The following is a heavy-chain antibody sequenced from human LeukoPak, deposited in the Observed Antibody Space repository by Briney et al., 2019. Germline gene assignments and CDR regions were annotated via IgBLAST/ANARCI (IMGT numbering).Heavy chain of an antibody. V-gene: IGHV4-59*01. CDR1: GDSIRSYY. CDR2: IHNNGDT. Sequence: SETLSLTCTVSGDSIRSYYWTWIRQAPGKALEWIGHIHNNGDTAYNFSLKSRVTISMDTSKNQFSLKLSSVTAADTAVYYCGRWGYFDSGNYFVVDYWGQGTVVTVSS. J-gene: IGHJ4*02. D-gene: IGHD3-22*01. CDR3: GRWGYFDSGNYFVVDY.